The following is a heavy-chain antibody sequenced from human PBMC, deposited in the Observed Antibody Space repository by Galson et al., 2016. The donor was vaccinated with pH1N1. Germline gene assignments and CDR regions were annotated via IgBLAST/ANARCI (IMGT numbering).Heavy chain of an antibody. CDR3: ARGFRIAPTGTIFDS. D-gene: IGHD1-1*01. J-gene: IGHJ4*02. CDR1: GDSINSHY. CDR2: IYYNGSP. V-gene: IGHV4-59*11. Sequence: SETLSLTCTVSGDSINSHYWGWIRQPPGKGLECNGYIYYNGSPPYNPSLKSQVSISLDTSNNHLSLKMTSVTVSDTALYYCARGFRIAPTGTIFDSWGQGTLVTVSS.